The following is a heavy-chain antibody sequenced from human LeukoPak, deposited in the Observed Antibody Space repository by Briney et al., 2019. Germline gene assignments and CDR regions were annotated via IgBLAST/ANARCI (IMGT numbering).Heavy chain of an antibody. CDR1: GYIFTSYD. D-gene: IGHD6-19*01. V-gene: IGHV1-8*01. CDR3: ARKLSGYSSGWYPDY. Sequence: ASVKVSCEASGYIFTSYDINWVRQAPGQGLEWVGWIYPKKDKTGYAEKFQGRVTMTTDMSTNTAFMEMKNLTSDDTAVYFCARKLSGYSSGWYPDYWGQGTLVIVSS. CDR2: IYPKKDKT. J-gene: IGHJ4*02.